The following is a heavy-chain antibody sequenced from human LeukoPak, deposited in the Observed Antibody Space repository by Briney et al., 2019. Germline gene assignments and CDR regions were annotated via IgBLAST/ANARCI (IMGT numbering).Heavy chain of an antibody. J-gene: IGHJ4*02. D-gene: IGHD1-26*01. CDR3: ASRPSWEVALDS. CDR1: GYTLTELS. V-gene: IGHV1-24*01. Sequence: ASVKVSCKVSGYTLTELSMHWVRQAPGKGLEWMGGFDPEDGETIYVQKFQGRVTMTEDTSTDTAYMELSSLRAEDTAVYYCASRPSWEVALDSWGQGTLVTVSS. CDR2: FDPEDGET.